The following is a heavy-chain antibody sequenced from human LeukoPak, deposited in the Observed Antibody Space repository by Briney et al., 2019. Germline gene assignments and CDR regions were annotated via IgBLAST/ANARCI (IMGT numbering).Heavy chain of an antibody. V-gene: IGHV4-34*01. CDR2: INHSGST. J-gene: IGHJ5*02. CDR1: GGYFSGYY. Sequence: PSETLSLTCAVYGGYFSGYYWSWIRQPPGKGLEWIGEINHSGSTNYNPSLKSRVTISVDTSKNQFSLKLSSVTAADTAVYYCARGVRGYGGNLWGQGTLVTVSS. D-gene: IGHD4-23*01. CDR3: ARGVRGYGGNL.